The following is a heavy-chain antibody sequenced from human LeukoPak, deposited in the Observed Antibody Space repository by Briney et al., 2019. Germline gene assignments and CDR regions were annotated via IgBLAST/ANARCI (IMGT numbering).Heavy chain of an antibody. J-gene: IGHJ4*02. CDR3: ARGGQGAVDY. D-gene: IGHD3-16*01. CDR2: INNDGRVT. V-gene: IGHV3-74*01. Sequence: GGALRLSCAASGFTFSSHWMNWVRQVRGRGLGGVSFINNDGRVTIYAESVKGGLTISREKAKKTLYLQMNSLRAEDTAMYYCARGGQGAVDYWGPGTLVTVSS. CDR1: GFTFSSHW.